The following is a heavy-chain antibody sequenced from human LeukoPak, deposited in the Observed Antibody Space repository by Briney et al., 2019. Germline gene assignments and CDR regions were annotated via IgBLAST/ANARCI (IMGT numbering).Heavy chain of an antibody. D-gene: IGHD4-17*01. CDR3: AREDPQTTVPEGMDV. V-gene: IGHV4-59*01. CDR1: GGSISYYY. CDR2: IYYSGTT. Sequence: SETLSLTCTVSGGSISYYYWSWIRQSPGKGLEWIGYIYYSGTTNYTPSLKSRVTISVDTTKNQSSLQLRSVTAADTAVYYCAREDPQTTVPEGMDVWGQGTTVTVSS. J-gene: IGHJ6*02.